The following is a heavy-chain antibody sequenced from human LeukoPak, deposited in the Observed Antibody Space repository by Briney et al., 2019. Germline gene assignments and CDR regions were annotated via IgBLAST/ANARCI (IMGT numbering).Heavy chain of an antibody. D-gene: IGHD3-3*01. CDR3: ARGQNVLRFLEWFNWFDP. Sequence: ASVKVSCKASGGTFSSYAISWVRQAPGQGLEWMGRIIPIFGTANYAQKFQGRVTIATDESTSTAYMELSSLRSEDTAVYYCARGQNVLRFLEWFNWFDPWGQGTLVTVYS. CDR2: IIPIFGTA. J-gene: IGHJ5*02. V-gene: IGHV1-69*05. CDR1: GGTFSSYA.